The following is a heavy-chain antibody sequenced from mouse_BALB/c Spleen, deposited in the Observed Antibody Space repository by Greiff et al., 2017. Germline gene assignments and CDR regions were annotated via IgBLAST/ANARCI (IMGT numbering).Heavy chain of an antibody. CDR2: IDPANGNT. V-gene: IGHV14-3*02. CDR1: GFNIKDTY. CDR3: ARRLVRQAWFAY. J-gene: IGHJ3*01. D-gene: IGHD1-2*01. Sequence: EVMLVESGAELVKPGASVKLSCTASGFNIKDTYMHWVKQRPEQGLEWIGRIDPANGNTKDDPKFQGKATITADTSSNTVYLQLSSLTSEDTAVYYCARRLVRQAWFAYGGQGTLVTVAA.